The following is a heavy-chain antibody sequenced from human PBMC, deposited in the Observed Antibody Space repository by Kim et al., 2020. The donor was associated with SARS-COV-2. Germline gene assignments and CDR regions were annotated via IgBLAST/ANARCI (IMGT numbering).Heavy chain of an antibody. V-gene: IGHV4-59*12. Sequence: SETLSLTCTVSGGSISSYYWSWIRQPPGKGLEWIGYIYYSGSTNYNPSLKSRVTISVDTSKSQFSLKMTSLTAADTAVYYCARRGCSSTSCSAFDIWGQGTMVTVSS. D-gene: IGHD2-2*01. CDR3: ARRGCSSTSCSAFDI. CDR2: IYYSGST. J-gene: IGHJ3*02. CDR1: GGSISSYY.